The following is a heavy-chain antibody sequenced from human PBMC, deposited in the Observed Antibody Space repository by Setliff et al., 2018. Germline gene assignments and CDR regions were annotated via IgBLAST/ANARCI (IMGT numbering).Heavy chain of an antibody. V-gene: IGHV3-23*01. J-gene: IGHJ4*02. CDR2: ISASGDTT. CDR3: ARGGDYCGGECYIPPPDSY. CDR1: GYTSSCYA. D-gene: IGHD2-21*01. Sequence: PGGSLRLSCAASGYTSSCYAMTWVRQAPGKGLEWVSIISASGDTTYYADSVKGRFTISRDNSKNTLYLQMNSLRPEDTAVYYCARGGDYCGGECYIPPPDSYWGQGTLVTVSS.